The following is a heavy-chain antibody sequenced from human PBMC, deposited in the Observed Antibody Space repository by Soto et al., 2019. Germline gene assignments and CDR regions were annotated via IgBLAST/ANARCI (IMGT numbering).Heavy chain of an antibody. CDR3: ASGVAAFHFYYYCMDA. CDR2: ISGSGSTI. V-gene: IGHV3-11*01. D-gene: IGHD2-15*01. Sequence: QVQLVESGGGLVKPGGSLRLSCAASGFTFSDYYMSWIRQAPGKGLEWVSYISGSGSTIYYADSVKGRFTISRDNAKNSLHLQMNSLRAEDTAVYYCASGVAAFHFYYYCMDAWGKGTTVTDSS. CDR1: GFTFSDYY. J-gene: IGHJ6*03.